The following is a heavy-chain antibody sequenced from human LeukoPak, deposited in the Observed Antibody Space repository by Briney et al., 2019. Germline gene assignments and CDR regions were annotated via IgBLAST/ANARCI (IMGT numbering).Heavy chain of an antibody. CDR3: TTDLGGYYYDSLGDAFDI. CDR1: GFTFSSYA. D-gene: IGHD3-22*01. V-gene: IGHV3-23*01. J-gene: IGHJ3*02. Sequence: GGSLRLSCAASGFTFSSYAMSWVRQAPGKGLEWVSAISGSGGSTYYADSVKGRFTISRDNSKNTLYLQMNSLKTEDTAVYYCTTDLGGYYYDSLGDAFDIWGQGTMVTVSS. CDR2: ISGSGGST.